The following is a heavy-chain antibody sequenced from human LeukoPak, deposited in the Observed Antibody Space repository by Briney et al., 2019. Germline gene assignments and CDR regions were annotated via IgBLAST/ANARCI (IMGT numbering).Heavy chain of an antibody. D-gene: IGHD6-13*01. Sequence: SETLSLTCGVSGGSITITNYWTWVRQPPGKGLEWIGEVNLQGSTNYNPSLMGRVAISVDTSENHISLQLTSVTAADTAVYYCARVPAAGTGPDYWGQGTLVTVSS. CDR3: ARVPAAGTGPDY. CDR2: VNLQGST. V-gene: IGHV4-4*02. CDR1: GGSITITNY. J-gene: IGHJ4*02.